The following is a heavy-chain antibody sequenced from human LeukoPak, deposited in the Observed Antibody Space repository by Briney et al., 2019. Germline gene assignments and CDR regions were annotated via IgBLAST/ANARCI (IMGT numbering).Heavy chain of an antibody. Sequence: PGGSLRLSCVASGFTFSSYWMHWVRQAPGKGLVWVSRINSDGSSTKCADSVKGRFTISRDNAKNSLYLQMNSLKAEDTAVYYCARDQSYSSGWYGYYYYYMDVWGKGTTVTISS. V-gene: IGHV3-74*03. CDR2: INSDGSST. CDR3: ARDQSYSSGWYGYYYYYMDV. CDR1: GFTFSSYW. D-gene: IGHD6-19*01. J-gene: IGHJ6*03.